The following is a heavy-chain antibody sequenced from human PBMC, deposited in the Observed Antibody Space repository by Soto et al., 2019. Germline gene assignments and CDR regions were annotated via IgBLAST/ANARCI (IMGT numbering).Heavy chain of an antibody. J-gene: IGHJ4*02. V-gene: IGHV3-48*01. CDR3: ARLYTSGWYFDY. CDR1: GFTFSSYS. CDR2: ITRSSSPI. Sequence: PGGSLRLSCAASGFTFSSYSVNWVRQAPGKGLEWVSYITRSSSPIYYADSVKGRFTISRDNARNSLYLQMNSLRGEDTAVYYCARLYTSGWYFDYWGQGTLVTV. D-gene: IGHD6-19*01.